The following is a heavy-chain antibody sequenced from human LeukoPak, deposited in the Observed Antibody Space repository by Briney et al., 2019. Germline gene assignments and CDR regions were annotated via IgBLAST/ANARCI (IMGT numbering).Heavy chain of an antibody. CDR3: AKVAIVVVPADRFDY. J-gene: IGHJ4*02. CDR2: IRYDGSNK. V-gene: IGHV3-30*02. CDR1: GFTFSSYG. D-gene: IGHD2-2*01. Sequence: PGVSLRLSCAASGFTFSSYGMHWVRQAPGKGLEWVAFIRYDGSNKYYADSVKGRFTISRDNSKNTLYLQMNSLTPEDTAVYYCAKVAIVVVPADRFDYWGQGALVTVSS.